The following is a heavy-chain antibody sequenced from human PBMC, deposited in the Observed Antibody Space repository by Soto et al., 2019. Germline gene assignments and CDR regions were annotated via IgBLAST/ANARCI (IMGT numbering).Heavy chain of an antibody. D-gene: IGHD3-3*01. V-gene: IGHV3-23*01. Sequence: PGGSLRLSCAASGFTFSSYAMSWVRQAPGKGLEWVSAISGSGGSTHYADSVKGRFTISRDNSKNTLYLQMNSLRAEDTAVYYCAKSSTIYSWFDPWRQGTLVTVSS. CDR2: ISGSGGST. J-gene: IGHJ5*02. CDR1: GFTFSSYA. CDR3: AKSSTIYSWFDP.